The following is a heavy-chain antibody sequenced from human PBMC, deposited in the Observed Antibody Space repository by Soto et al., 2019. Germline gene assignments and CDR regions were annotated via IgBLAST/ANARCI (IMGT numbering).Heavy chain of an antibody. V-gene: IGHV4-4*02. J-gene: IGHJ5*02. Sequence: SETLSLTCVVSGGSISNNNWWTWVRQPPGKGLEWIAEIYHSGATNYNPSLRSRVTLSVDKSNNQVSLRLNSVTAADTAVYYCAGRIIEAQEWFDPWGPGTLVTVS. CDR1: GGSISNNNW. CDR2: IYHSGAT. CDR3: AGRIIEAQEWFDP. D-gene: IGHD6-6*01.